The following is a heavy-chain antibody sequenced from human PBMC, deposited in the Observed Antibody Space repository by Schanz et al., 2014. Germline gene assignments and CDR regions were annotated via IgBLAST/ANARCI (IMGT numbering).Heavy chain of an antibody. CDR1: GFTVSSNH. Sequence: DVQLLESGGGLVQPGGSLRLSCAASGFTVSSNHMSWVRQAPGKGLEWVSVIYSGIGAYYADSVKGRFTISRDNSKNTLNLQMNSLRAEDAAVYYCAKDLLYGARMPLNPLDYWGQGTLVTVSS. D-gene: IGHD2-2*01. V-gene: IGHV3-66*01. J-gene: IGHJ4*02. CDR3: AKDLLYGARMPLNPLDY. CDR2: IYSGIGA.